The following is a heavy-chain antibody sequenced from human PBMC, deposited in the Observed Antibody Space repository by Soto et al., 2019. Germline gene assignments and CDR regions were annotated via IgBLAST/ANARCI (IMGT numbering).Heavy chain of an antibody. D-gene: IGHD5-12*01. CDR1: GGSFSDYY. CDR3: ARRNSGYDYSWFDP. V-gene: IGHV4-34*01. Sequence: NPSATLSLTCAVYGGSFSDYYWSWIRQPPRKGLEWLGEINHSVITNYNPSLKSRVTISVDTSKNQFSLKLTSVTAADMVVYYCARRNSGYDYSWFDPWGQGTLVTVSS. CDR2: INHSVIT. J-gene: IGHJ5*02.